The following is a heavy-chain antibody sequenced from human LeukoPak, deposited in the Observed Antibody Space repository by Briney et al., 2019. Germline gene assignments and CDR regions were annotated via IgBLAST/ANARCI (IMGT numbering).Heavy chain of an antibody. J-gene: IGHJ5*02. D-gene: IGHD3-22*01. CDR3: ARVRGPYYDSSGYYPSGYWFDP. Sequence: ASVKVSCKASGYTFTSYGICWVRQAPGQGLEWMGWISAYNGNTNYAQKLQGRVTMATDTSTSTAYMELRSLRSDDTAVYYCARVRGPYYDSSGYYPSGYWFDPWGQGTLVTVSS. V-gene: IGHV1-18*01. CDR1: GYTFTSYG. CDR2: ISAYNGNT.